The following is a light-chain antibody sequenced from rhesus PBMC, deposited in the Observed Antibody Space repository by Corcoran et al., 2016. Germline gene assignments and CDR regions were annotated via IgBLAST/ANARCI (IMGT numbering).Light chain of an antibody. CDR1: SGDNDFG. CDR3: GTDFGTGSSFVYV. CDR2: VGTGGIVE. J-gene: IGLJ6*01. V-gene: IGLV9-84*01. Sequence: QPVLTQPSSASASFGASVTLTCTRKSGDNDFGVDWHQKREGKGPHFVMRVGTGGIVESREDDIPDRFSGSGSGLDRFLTINNLPEDGEGDYYCGTDFGTGSSFVYVFGGGTKLTVL.